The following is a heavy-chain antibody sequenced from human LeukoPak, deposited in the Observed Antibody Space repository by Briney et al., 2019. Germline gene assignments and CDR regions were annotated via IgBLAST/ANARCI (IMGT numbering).Heavy chain of an antibody. CDR2: IHYNGST. Sequence: SETLSLTCTVSGGFLNSYYWTWVRLPPGQGLEWIGNIHYNGSTNYSSSLKSRVTMSRDTSKKLFSLSLTSVTAADTALYFCARRTRNCFTAACHFDYWGQGIPVTVSS. CDR3: ARRTRNCFTAACHFDY. D-gene: IGHD2-15*01. V-gene: IGHV4-59*08. J-gene: IGHJ4*02. CDR1: GGFLNSYY.